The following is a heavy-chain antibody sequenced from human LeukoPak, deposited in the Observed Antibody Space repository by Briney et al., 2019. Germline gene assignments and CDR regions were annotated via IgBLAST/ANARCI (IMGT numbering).Heavy chain of an antibody. CDR2: ISSSSYI. D-gene: IGHD2-15*01. J-gene: IGHJ4*02. CDR3: ARDSVYCSGGSCYSFDY. V-gene: IGHV3-21*01. Sequence: GGSLRLSCAASGFTFSSYSMNWVRQAPGKGLEWVSSISSSSYIYYADSVKGRFTISRDNAKNSLYLQMNSLRAEDTAVYYCARDSVYCSGGSCYSFDYWGQGTLVTVSS. CDR1: GFTFSSYS.